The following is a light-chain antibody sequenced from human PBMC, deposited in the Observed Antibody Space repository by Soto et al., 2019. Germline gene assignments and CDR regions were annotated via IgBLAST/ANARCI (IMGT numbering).Light chain of an antibody. V-gene: IGKV3-20*01. J-gene: IGKJ5*01. CDR3: KQYGSSPIT. CDR2: GAS. Sequence: EIVLTQSPGTLSLSPGERATLSCRASQSVSSSYLAWYQQKPGQAPRLLIYGASSRATGIPDRFSGSGSGTDFTLTIRRLEPEDFAVHYCKQYGSSPITFGQGTRLEIK. CDR1: QSVSSSY.